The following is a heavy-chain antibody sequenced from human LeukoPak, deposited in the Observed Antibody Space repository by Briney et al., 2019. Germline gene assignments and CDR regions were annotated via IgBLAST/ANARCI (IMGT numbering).Heavy chain of an antibody. J-gene: IGHJ1*01. Sequence: GASEKLTCKASVYTFTDYYMHWVREPPGQGLEWMGWINPNSGDTNDAQNFQGRVIMTRDTSISTAYMEVSRLTSDDTAVYYCARGGMLVAAYCTSASCRVIDTWGPGNPLTVSA. V-gene: IGHV1-2*02. CDR3: ARGGMLVAAYCTSASCRVIDT. CDR2: INPNSGDT. CDR1: VYTFTDYY. D-gene: IGHD2-2*01.